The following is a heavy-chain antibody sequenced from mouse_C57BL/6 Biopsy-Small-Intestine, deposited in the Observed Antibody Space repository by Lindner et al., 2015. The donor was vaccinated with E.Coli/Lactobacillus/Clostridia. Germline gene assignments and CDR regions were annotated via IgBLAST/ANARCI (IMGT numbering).Heavy chain of an antibody. D-gene: IGHD2-3*01. CDR1: GYSFTTYY. Sequence: SVKVSCKASGYSFTTYYIHWVRQAPGQGLEWMGVINPSDGSTTYPQKFQARVTMTRDTSTSTVFMELTSLRSVDTAVYYCARAQNMVRGYDGFDIWGQGTMVTVSS. V-gene: IGHV1S12*01. CDR3: ARAQNMVRGYDGFDI. J-gene: IGHJ3*01. CDR2: INPSDGST.